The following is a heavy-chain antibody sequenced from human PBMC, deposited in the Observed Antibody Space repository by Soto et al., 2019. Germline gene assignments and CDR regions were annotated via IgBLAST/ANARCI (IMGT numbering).Heavy chain of an antibody. V-gene: IGHV4-34*01. CDR1: GGSFRGYY. CDR2: INHSGSS. CDR3: ARGEITLLGGMDV. J-gene: IGHJ6*02. D-gene: IGHD3-10*01. Sequence: SETLFLTCTVSGGSFRGYYWGWVRQPPGKGLEWIGEINHSGSSNYHPSLKSRVTISVATSKNQFSLTVNSVTPADTAVYYCARGEITLLGGMDVWGQGTTVTVSS.